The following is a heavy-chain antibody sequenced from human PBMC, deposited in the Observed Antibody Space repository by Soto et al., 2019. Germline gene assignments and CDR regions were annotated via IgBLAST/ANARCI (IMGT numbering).Heavy chain of an antibody. CDR3: ARVVVVAAHPRPYYYDSSGYPYYFDY. CDR1: GGSFSGYY. V-gene: IGHV4-34*01. D-gene: IGHD3-22*01. Sequence: SETLSLTCAVYGGSFSGYYWSWIRQPPGKGLEWIGEINHSGSTNYNPSLKSRVTISVDTSKNQFSLKLSSVTAADTAVYYCARVVVVAAHPRPYYYDSSGYPYYFDYWGQGTLVTVSS. J-gene: IGHJ4*02. CDR2: INHSGST.